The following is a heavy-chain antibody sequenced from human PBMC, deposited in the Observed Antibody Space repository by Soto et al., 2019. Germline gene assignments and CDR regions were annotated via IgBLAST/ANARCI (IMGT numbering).Heavy chain of an antibody. CDR3: AAGYTTGPDAFDI. CDR2: IFPGDSDT. V-gene: IGHV5-51*01. Sequence: PGASLKISCKGSGYNFANYWIGWVRQMPGKGLEWMGMIFPGDSDTKNSPSLQGQITMSVDKSDSSAYLQWRSLKASDTAMYYCAAGYTTGPDAFDIWGQGKMVTVAS. CDR1: GYNFANYW. J-gene: IGHJ3*02. D-gene: IGHD6-13*01.